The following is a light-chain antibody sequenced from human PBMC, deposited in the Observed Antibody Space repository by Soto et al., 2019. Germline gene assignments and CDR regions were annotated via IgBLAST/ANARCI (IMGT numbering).Light chain of an antibody. J-gene: IGKJ2*01. CDR3: QQLSHYPDT. CDR2: DSF. CDR1: YDISSS. Sequence: DIQLTQSPSFLSASVEDRVTISCRASYDISSSLAWYQQEPGQPPKLLINDSFTLQTGVPLRFTGSGSGRKFTLTISGLQCGAVGTYLCQQLSHYPDTFGQGTKLEI. V-gene: IGKV1-9*01.